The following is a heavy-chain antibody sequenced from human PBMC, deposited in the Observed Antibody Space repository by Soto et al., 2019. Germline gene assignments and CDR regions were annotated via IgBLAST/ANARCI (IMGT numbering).Heavy chain of an antibody. CDR1: GVSITSHY. D-gene: IGHD3-16*01. Sequence: SETLSLTCTVSGVSITSHYWTWIRQPPGKGLEWIGNIHYSGSTNYSPSLKGRVIISVDTSENQSSLKLGSVTTADTAVYYCTVGGAGHPFDYWGQGTLVTVSS. CDR2: IHYSGST. V-gene: IGHV4-59*11. J-gene: IGHJ4*02. CDR3: TVGGAGHPFDY.